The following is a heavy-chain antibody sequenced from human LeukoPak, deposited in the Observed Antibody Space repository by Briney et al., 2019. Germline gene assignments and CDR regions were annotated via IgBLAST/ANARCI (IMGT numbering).Heavy chain of an antibody. CDR3: AKAQGSLVWNVAFNI. V-gene: IGHV3-21*04. CDR1: GFTFSSYS. J-gene: IGHJ3*02. CDR2: ISSSSSYI. Sequence: GGSLRLSCAASGFTFSSYSMNWVRQAPGKGLEWVSSISSSSSYIYYADSVKGRFTISRDNSKNTLYLQMNSLRAEDTAVYYCAKAQGSLVWNVAFNIWGEGKMVTVSS. D-gene: IGHD1-1*01.